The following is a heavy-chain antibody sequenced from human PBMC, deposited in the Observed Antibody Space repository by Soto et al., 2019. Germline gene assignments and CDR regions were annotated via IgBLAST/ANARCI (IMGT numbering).Heavy chain of an antibody. CDR2: ISYDGSNK. V-gene: IGHV3-30*18. CDR1: GFTFSSYG. CDR3: AKKVVPAAMNYYGMDV. J-gene: IGHJ6*02. D-gene: IGHD2-2*01. Sequence: GGSLRLSCAASGFTFSSYGMHWVRRAPGKGLEWVAVISYDGSNKYYADSVKGRFTISRDNSKNTLYLQMNSLRAEDTAVYYCAKKVVPAAMNYYGMDVWGQGTTVTVSS.